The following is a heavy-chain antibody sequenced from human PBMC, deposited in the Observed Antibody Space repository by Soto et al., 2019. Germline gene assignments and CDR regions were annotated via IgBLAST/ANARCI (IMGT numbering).Heavy chain of an antibody. Sequence: WECRRISCAVSVFIFSNYAMSWVRQAPGRGLASACGISGSGGTTYYADSVRGRFTISRDNSKNTLYLQMNSLRAEDTSVYFCAEDAGLAPRSCSSTSCYTASDYWGKGALVTVSS. J-gene: IGHJ4*02. CDR2: ISGSGGTT. D-gene: IGHD2-2*01. V-gene: IGHV3-23*01. CDR1: VFIFSNYA. CDR3: AEDAGLAPRSCSSTSCYTASDY.